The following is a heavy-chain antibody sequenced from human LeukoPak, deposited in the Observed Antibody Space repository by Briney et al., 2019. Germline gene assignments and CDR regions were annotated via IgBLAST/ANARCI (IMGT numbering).Heavy chain of an antibody. CDR1: GYTFTSYG. Sequence: GASVKVSCKASGYTFTSYGISWVRQAPGQGLGWMGWISAYNGNTNYAQKLQGRVTMTTDTSTSTAYMELRSLRSDDTAVYYCAREGSDYYGSGSYYNHFDYWGQGTLVTVSS. D-gene: IGHD3-10*01. CDR3: AREGSDYYGSGSYYNHFDY. CDR2: ISAYNGNT. J-gene: IGHJ4*02. V-gene: IGHV1-18*04.